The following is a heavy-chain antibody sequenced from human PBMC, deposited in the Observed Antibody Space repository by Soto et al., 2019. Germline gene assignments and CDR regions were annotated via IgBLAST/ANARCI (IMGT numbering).Heavy chain of an antibody. V-gene: IGHV1-69*04. CDR2: IIPILGIA. CDR1: GGTFSSYT. D-gene: IGHD2-15*01. Sequence: ASVKVSCKASGGTFSSYTISWVRQAPGQGLEWMGRIIPILGIANYAQKFQGRVTITADKSTSTAYMELSSLRSEDTAVYYCARECSGGSCTRGAFDIWGQGTMVTVSS. CDR3: ARECSGGSCTRGAFDI. J-gene: IGHJ3*02.